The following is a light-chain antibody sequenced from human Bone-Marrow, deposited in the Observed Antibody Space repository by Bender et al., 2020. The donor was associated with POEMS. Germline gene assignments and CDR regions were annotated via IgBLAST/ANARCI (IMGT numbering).Light chain of an antibody. J-gene: IGLJ3*02. V-gene: IGLV1-44*01. CDR1: SSNFGNNA. CDR2: SNN. CDR3: SSWDDSLNGWV. Sequence: QSVLTQPPSASGTPGQSVTISCSGTSSNFGNNAANWYQHVPGTAPKLLICSNNQRPSGVPDRFSASTSGTSASLAISGLHSDDEADYYCSSWDDSLNGWVFGGGTKLTVL.